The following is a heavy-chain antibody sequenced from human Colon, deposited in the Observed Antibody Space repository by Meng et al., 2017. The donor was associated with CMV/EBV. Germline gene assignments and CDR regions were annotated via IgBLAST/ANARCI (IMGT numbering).Heavy chain of an antibody. CDR2: ISSAGTTL. J-gene: IGHJ4*02. Sequence: GESLKISCAASGFNFNRSEMNWVRQAPGKGPEWVSYISSAGTTLKYTDSVRGRFTISRDNAKSSLYLQMSSLRVEDTALYYCARALAVASPWGQGTLVTVSS. CDR1: GFNFNRSE. V-gene: IGHV3-48*03. CDR3: ARALAVASP. D-gene: IGHD6-19*01.